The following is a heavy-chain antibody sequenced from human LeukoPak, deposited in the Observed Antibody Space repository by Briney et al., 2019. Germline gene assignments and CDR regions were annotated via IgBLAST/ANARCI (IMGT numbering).Heavy chain of an antibody. Sequence: GGSLRLSCAASGFTFSSYAMHWVRQAPGKGLEWVAVISYDGSNKYYADSVKGRFTISRDNSKNTLYLQMNSLRAEDTAVYYCARDLSGGDGYKGQTGCFDYWGQGTLVTVSS. D-gene: IGHD5-24*01. V-gene: IGHV3-30-3*01. CDR2: ISYDGSNK. CDR1: GFTFSSYA. CDR3: ARDLSGGDGYKGQTGCFDY. J-gene: IGHJ4*02.